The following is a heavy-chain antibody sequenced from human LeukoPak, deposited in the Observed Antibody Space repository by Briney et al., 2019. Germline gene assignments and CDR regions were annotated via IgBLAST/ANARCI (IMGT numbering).Heavy chain of an antibody. V-gene: IGHV4-59*01. D-gene: IGHD3-22*01. J-gene: IGHJ4*02. Sequence: SETLSLTCTVSGGSISSYYWSWIRQPPGKGLEWIGYIYYSGSTNYNPSLKSRVTISVDTSKNQFSLNLNSVTAADTAVYYCARDVTSGYLAYWVQGTLVSVSS. CDR2: IYYSGST. CDR3: ARDVTSGYLAY. CDR1: GGSISSYY.